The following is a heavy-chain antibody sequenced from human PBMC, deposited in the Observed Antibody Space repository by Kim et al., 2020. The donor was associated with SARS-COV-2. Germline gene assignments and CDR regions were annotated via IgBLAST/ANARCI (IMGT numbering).Heavy chain of an antibody. CDR1: GFTFSSYG. V-gene: IGHV3-74*01. J-gene: IGHJ3*02. Sequence: GGSLRLSCAGSGFTFSSYGMNWVRQAPGKGLVWVSRVNSDGSSTTYADSVKGRFTISRDNAKNTLYLQMNSLRAEDTAVYYCAILAARRGFDIWGQGTMVTVSS. CDR3: AILAARRGFDI. D-gene: IGHD6-6*01. CDR2: VNSDGSST.